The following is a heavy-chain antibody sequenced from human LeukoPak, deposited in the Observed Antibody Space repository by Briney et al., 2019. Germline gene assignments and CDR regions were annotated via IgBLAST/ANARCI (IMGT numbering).Heavy chain of an antibody. D-gene: IGHD2-2*01. Sequence: ASVKVSCKASGYTFTSYGISWVRQAPGQGLEWMGWISAYNGNTNYAQKLQGRVTMTTDTPTSTAYMELRSLRSDDTAVYYCARVGLHIVVVPAAISYYYYYMDVWGKGTTVTVSS. CDR3: ARVGLHIVVVPAAISYYYYYMDV. J-gene: IGHJ6*03. CDR1: GYTFTSYG. CDR2: ISAYNGNT. V-gene: IGHV1-18*01.